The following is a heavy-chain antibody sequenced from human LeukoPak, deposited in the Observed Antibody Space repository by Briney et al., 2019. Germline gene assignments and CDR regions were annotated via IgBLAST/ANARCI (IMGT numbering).Heavy chain of an antibody. D-gene: IGHD3-22*01. CDR2: ISGRGGST. V-gene: IGHV3-23*01. CDR3: ARTPHYYDSSGYYSEGYMDV. Sequence: GGSLRLSCAASGFTFSSYGMSWVRQAPGKGLEWVSAISGRGGSTYYADSGKGRVTISRDNSKNTLSLQMNSLRAEDTAVYYCARTPHYYDSSGYYSEGYMDVWGKGTTVTISS. J-gene: IGHJ6*03. CDR1: GFTFSSYG.